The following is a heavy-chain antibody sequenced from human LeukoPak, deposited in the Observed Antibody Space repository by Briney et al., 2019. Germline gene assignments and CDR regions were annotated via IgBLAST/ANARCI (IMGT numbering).Heavy chain of an antibody. D-gene: IGHD5-18*01. Sequence: PGGSLRLSCAASTFTFNSYVMSWVRQAPGKGLECVSATSDGGGSTYYADSVKGRFTISRDNSKNTLYLQMNSLRAEDTAVYYCATGKLDGYSYGYFDYWGQGTLVTVSS. CDR2: TSDGGGST. V-gene: IGHV3-23*01. CDR1: TFTFNSYV. CDR3: ATGKLDGYSYGYFDY. J-gene: IGHJ4*02.